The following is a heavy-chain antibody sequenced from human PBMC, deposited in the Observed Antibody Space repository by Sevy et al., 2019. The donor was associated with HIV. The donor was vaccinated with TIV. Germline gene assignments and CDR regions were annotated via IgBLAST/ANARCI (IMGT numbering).Heavy chain of an antibody. Sequence: GGSLRLSCAASGFTFSSYAMSWVRQAPGKGLEWVSAISGSGGSTYYADSVKGRFTISRDNSKNTLYLQMNSLRAEDMAVYYCAKVARGGIVVVVAATRGSYYFDYWGQGTLVTVSS. CDR3: AKVARGGIVVVVAATRGSYYFDY. D-gene: IGHD2-15*01. V-gene: IGHV3-23*01. CDR1: GFTFSSYA. CDR2: ISGSGGST. J-gene: IGHJ4*02.